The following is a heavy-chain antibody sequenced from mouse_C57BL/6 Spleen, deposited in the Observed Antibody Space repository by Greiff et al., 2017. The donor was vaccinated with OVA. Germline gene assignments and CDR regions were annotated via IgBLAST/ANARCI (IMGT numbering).Heavy chain of an antibody. V-gene: IGHV1-82*01. D-gene: IGHD1-1*01. Sequence: VQLQQSGPELVKPGASVKISCKASGYAFSSSWMNWVKQRPGKGLEWIGRIYPGDGDTNYNGKFKGKATLTADKSSSTAYMQLSSLTSEDSAVYFCAITTVVAKGDYFDYWGQGTTLTVSS. CDR3: AITTVVAKGDYFDY. CDR1: GYAFSSSW. CDR2: IYPGDGDT. J-gene: IGHJ2*01.